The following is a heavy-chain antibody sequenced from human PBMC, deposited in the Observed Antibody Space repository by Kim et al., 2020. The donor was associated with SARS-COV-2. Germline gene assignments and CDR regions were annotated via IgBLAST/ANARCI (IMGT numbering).Heavy chain of an antibody. V-gene: IGHV1-24*01. CDR3: ATAPQAEAGPPQYCWRY. Sequence: KVSCKVSGYTLTELSMHWVRQAPVKGLEWMGGFDPEDGETIYAQKFQGRVTMTEDTSTDTAYMELSSLRSEDTAVYYCATAPQAEAGPPQYCWRYWGQGTLVTVS. CDR2: FDPEDGET. CDR1: GYTLTELS. J-gene: IGHJ4*02. D-gene: IGHD6-13*01.